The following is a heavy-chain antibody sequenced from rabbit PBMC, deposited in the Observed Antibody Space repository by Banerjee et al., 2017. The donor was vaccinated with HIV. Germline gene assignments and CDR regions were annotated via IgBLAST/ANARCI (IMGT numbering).Heavy chain of an antibody. CDR3: AREGFVTPGTENL. Sequence: QSLEESGGDLVKPGASLTLTCTASGFSLSNNYVMCWVRQAPGKGLEWIACIYVVSGATYYASWAKGRFTISKTSSTTVTLQMTSLTAADTATYFCAREGFVTPGTENLWGPGTLVTVS. V-gene: IGHV1S40*01. J-gene: IGHJ4*01. CDR2: IYVVSGAT. D-gene: IGHD3-1*01. CDR1: GFSLSNNYV.